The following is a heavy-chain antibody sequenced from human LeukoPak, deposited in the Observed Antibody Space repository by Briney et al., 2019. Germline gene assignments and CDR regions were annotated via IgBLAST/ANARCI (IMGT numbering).Heavy chain of an antibody. Sequence: GGSLRLSCAASGFTFSSYAMSWVRQAPGKGLEWVSAVSGSGGSTYYADSVKGRFTISRDNAKNSLYLQMNSLRAEDTAVYYCARGESIAAAGTVDYWGQGTLVTVSS. CDR1: GFTFSSYA. J-gene: IGHJ4*02. CDR3: ARGESIAAAGTVDY. CDR2: VSGSGGST. V-gene: IGHV3-23*01. D-gene: IGHD6-13*01.